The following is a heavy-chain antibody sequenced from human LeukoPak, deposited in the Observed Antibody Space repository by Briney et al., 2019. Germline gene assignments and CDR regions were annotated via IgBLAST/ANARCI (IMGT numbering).Heavy chain of an antibody. CDR2: IYTSGST. CDR1: GGSISSYY. J-gene: IGHJ6*03. Sequence: SETLSLTCTVSGGSISSYYWSWIRQPAGKGLEWIGRIYTSGSTNYNPSLKSRVTISVDTSKNQFSLKLSSVTAADTAVYYCARDQVGGYYYYYMDVWGKGTTVTVSS. CDR3: ARDQVGGYYYYYMDV. V-gene: IGHV4-4*07. D-gene: IGHD2-15*01.